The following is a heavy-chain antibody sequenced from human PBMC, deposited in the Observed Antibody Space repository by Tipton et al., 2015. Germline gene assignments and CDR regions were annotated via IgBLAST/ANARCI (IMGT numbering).Heavy chain of an antibody. CDR1: GGSISSYY. Sequence: GLVKPSETLSLTCTVSGGSISSYYWSWIRQPPGKGLEWIGYIYYSGSTYYNPSLKSRVTISIDRFKNQFSLKLSSVTAADTAVYYCASPSLPHDRGDYYFQSWGQGSLVTVSS. V-gene: IGHV4-59*08. J-gene: IGHJ4*02. D-gene: IGHD2-21*02. CDR3: ASPSLPHDRGDYYFQS. CDR2: IYYSGST.